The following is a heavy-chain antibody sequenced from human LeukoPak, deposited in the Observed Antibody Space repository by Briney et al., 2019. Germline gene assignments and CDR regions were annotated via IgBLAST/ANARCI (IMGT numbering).Heavy chain of an antibody. CDR2: ISGSGGST. Sequence: PGGSLRLSCAASGFTFSSYAMSWVRQAPGKGLEWVSAISGSGGSTYYADSVKGRFTISRDNAKNSLYLQMNSLRAEDTAVYYCAGESPYCGGDCYLSDAFDIWGQGTMVTVSP. CDR3: AGESPYCGGDCYLSDAFDI. CDR1: GFTFSSYA. V-gene: IGHV3-23*01. J-gene: IGHJ3*02. D-gene: IGHD2-21*02.